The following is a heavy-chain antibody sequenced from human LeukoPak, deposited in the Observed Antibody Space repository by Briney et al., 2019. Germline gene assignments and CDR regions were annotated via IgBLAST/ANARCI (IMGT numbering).Heavy chain of an antibody. J-gene: IGHJ6*04. CDR1: GGSFSGYY. D-gene: IGHD3-10*01. V-gene: IGHV4-34*01. CDR2: INHSGST. CDR3: ARGTSMVRGVIYGMDV. Sequence: SETLSLTCAVYGGSFSGYYWSWIRQPPGKGLESIGEINHSGSTNYNPSLKSRVTISVDTSKNQFSLKLSSVTAADTAVYYCARGTSMVRGVIYGMDVWGKGTTVTVSS.